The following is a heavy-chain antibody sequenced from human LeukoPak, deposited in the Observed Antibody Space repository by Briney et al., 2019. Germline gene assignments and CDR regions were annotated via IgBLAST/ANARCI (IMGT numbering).Heavy chain of an antibody. V-gene: IGHV4-34*01. Sequence: SETLSLTCAVYGGSFSGYYWSWIRQPPGKGLEWIGEINHSGSTNYNPSLKSRVTISVDTSKNQFSLKLSSVTAADTAVYYCARQGTTDAFDIWGQGTMVTVSS. CDR2: INHSGST. D-gene: IGHD1-1*01. J-gene: IGHJ3*02. CDR3: ARQGTTDAFDI. CDR1: GGSFSGYY.